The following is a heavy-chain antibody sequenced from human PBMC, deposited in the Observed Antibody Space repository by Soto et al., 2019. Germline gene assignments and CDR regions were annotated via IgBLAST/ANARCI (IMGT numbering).Heavy chain of an antibody. CDR1: GYTFTTYW. J-gene: IGHJ3*01. CDR2: IYPGDSDT. D-gene: IGHD3-9*01. CDR3: ARQKDYDTLTGASDAFDV. V-gene: IGHV5-51*01. Sequence: PGESLKISCKGSGYTFTTYWIGWVRQTPGKGLEWMGIIYPGDSDTRYSPSFQSQVTNSADKSISTAYLQWSSLKASDTALYYCARQKDYDTLTGASDAFDVWGQGTMVTVSS.